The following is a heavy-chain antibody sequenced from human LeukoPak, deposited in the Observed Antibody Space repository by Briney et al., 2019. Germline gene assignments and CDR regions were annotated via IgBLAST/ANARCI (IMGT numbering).Heavy chain of an antibody. J-gene: IGHJ6*03. V-gene: IGHV3-23*01. Sequence: GGSLRLSCAASGFIFSSYAMSWVRQAPGKGLEWVSYGGSGGSTYHSASAEGRFTVSRDNSKSTLYLQMNSLTAEDTAVYYCAKMRGQYYHSYYMDAWGKGTTVTVSS. CDR3: AKMRGQYYHSYYMDA. CDR1: GFIFSSYA. CDR2: GGSGGST.